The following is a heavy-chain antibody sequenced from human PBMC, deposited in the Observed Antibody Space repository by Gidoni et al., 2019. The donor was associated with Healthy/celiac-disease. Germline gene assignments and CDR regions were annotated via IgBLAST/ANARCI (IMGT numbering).Heavy chain of an antibody. D-gene: IGHD2-21*02. J-gene: IGHJ5*02. Sequence: EVQLVESGGGLVQPGGSLRLSCAAYGFPFSSYWMSWVRQAPGKGLEWVANIKQDGSEKNYVDSVKGRFTISRDNAKNSLYLQMNSLRAEDTAVYYCARDGTAPPWFDPWGQGTLVTVSS. V-gene: IGHV3-7*01. CDR3: ARDGTAPPWFDP. CDR1: GFPFSSYW. CDR2: IKQDGSEK.